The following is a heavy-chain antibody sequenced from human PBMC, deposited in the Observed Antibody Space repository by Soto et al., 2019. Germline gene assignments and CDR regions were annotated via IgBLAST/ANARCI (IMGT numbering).Heavy chain of an antibody. CDR2: IVPIVDTS. CDR3: VRVVAIPGYPDN. J-gene: IGHJ4*02. D-gene: IGHD5-12*01. CDR1: GGTFSSYA. V-gene: IGHV1-69*12. Sequence: QVQLVQSEAEVRQPASSVKVSCKTSGGTFSSYAITWVRQAPGQGLEWMGGIVPIVDTSTYAQKFQGRVTITADESTRTVYMELSSLRSDDTAVYYCVRVVAIPGYPDNWGQGTLVTVSS.